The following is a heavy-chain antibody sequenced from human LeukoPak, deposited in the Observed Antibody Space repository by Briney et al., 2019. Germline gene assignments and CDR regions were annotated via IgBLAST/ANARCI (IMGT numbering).Heavy chain of an antibody. D-gene: IGHD6-6*01. J-gene: IGHJ4*02. V-gene: IGHV3-74*01. CDR3: ARGLSGYASSLGY. CDR2: INSDGSST. Sequence: GGSLRLSCAASGFTFSSYWMHWVRQAPGKGLVWVSRINSDGSSTSYADSVRGRFSISRDTAKNTLYLQMNSLRAEDTAVYYCARGLSGYASSLGYWGQGTLVTVSA. CDR1: GFTFSSYW.